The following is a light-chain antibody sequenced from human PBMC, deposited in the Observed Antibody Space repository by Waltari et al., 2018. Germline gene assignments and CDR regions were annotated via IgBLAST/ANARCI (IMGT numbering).Light chain of an antibody. CDR2: AAS. CDR3: QQGHSPPFT. V-gene: IGKV1-39*01. CDR1: QSINTY. J-gene: IGKJ3*01. Sequence: DIQMTQSPYSLSASVGDSVTITCRASQSINTYLNLYQQKPGKATELLIYAASSLQSGVPSAFSGSGSGTDFTLTISSLQPEDFATYFCQQGHSPPFTFGPGTKVDIK.